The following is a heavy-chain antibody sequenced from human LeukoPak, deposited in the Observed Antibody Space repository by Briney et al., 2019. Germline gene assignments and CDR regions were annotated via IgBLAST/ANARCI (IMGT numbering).Heavy chain of an antibody. J-gene: IGHJ6*02. D-gene: IGHD3-3*01. Sequence: ASVKVSCKASGYTFTGYYMHWVRQAPGQGLAWMGWINPNSGGTNYAQKFQGWVTMTRDTSISTAYMELSRLRSDDTAVYYCARDRHYDFWSGYYTRYYYYGMDVWGQGTTVTVSS. CDR2: INPNSGGT. V-gene: IGHV1-2*04. CDR1: GYTFTGYY. CDR3: ARDRHYDFWSGYYTRYYYYGMDV.